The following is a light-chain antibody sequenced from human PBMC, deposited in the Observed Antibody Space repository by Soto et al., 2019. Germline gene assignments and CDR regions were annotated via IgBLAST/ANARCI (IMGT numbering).Light chain of an antibody. CDR2: QTS. Sequence: EIVMTQSPATLSSFPGDRVTLSFRASQYINTRLAWYQHRPGQAPRPLIYQTSLRAAGIPARFSASGSGTDFTLTISDVQPEDFALYYCHQRQSWPRTFGQGTKVDI. CDR3: HQRQSWPRT. V-gene: IGKV3D-15*03. J-gene: IGKJ1*01. CDR1: QYINTR.